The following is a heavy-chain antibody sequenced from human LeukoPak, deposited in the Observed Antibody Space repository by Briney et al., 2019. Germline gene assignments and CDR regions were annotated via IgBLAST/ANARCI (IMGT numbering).Heavy chain of an antibody. CDR2: ISGSGGST. V-gene: IGHV3-23*01. Sequence: GGSLRLSCAASGFTFSSYAMSWVRQAPGKGLEWVSAISGSGGSTYYADSVKGRFTISRDNSKNTLYLQMNSLRAEDTAVYYCAKDLLVVIIGGPDAFDIWGQGTMVTVSS. J-gene: IGHJ3*02. D-gene: IGHD3-22*01. CDR3: AKDLLVVIIGGPDAFDI. CDR1: GFTFSSYA.